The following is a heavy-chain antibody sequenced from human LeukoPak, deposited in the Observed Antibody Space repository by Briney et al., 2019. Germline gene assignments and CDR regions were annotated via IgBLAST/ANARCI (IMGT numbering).Heavy chain of an antibody. D-gene: IGHD5-12*01. CDR2: IYYSGST. Sequence: SETLSLTCTVSGGSISSSSYYWGWIRQPPGKGLEWIGSIYYSGSTYYNPSLKSRVTISVDTSKNQFSLKLSSVTAADTAVYYCAGLGYSGYDENFDYWGQGTLVTVSS. V-gene: IGHV4-39*01. CDR1: GGSISSSSYY. J-gene: IGHJ4*02. CDR3: AGLGYSGYDENFDY.